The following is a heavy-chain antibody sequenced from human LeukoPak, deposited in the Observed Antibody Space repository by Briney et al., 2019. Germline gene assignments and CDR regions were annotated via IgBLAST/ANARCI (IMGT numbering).Heavy chain of an antibody. CDR2: VSRYSDAI. CDR3: ACGFDLSSGSKRGFDY. J-gene: IGHJ4*02. D-gene: IGHD3-3*01. Sequence: GGSLRLSCAASGFTFSSYSMNWVRQAPGKGLEWISYVSRYSDAITYADSVKGRFTISRDNAKSSLFLQMNSLRAEDTAIYYCACGFDLSSGSKRGFDYWGLGTLVTVSS. CDR1: GFTFSSYS. V-gene: IGHV3-48*01.